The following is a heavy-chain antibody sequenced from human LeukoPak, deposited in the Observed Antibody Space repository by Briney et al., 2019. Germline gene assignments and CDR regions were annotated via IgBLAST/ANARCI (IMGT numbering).Heavy chain of an antibody. V-gene: IGHV3-23*01. CDR2: ISGRDSST. CDR1: GFTVSSSY. J-gene: IGHJ4*02. Sequence: GGSLRVSCAASGFTVSSSYMSWVRQAPGKGLEWVSAISGRDSSTYYADSVKGRFTISRDDSKNTLYLQMNSLRAEDTALYYCARVGPPSVVTMTFDFWGQGTLVTVSS. D-gene: IGHD2-2*01. CDR3: ARVGPPSVVTMTFDF.